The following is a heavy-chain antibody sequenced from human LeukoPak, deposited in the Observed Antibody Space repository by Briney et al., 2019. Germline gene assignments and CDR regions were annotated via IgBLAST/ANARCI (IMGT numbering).Heavy chain of an antibody. CDR3: ASSSWYGKFDY. V-gene: IGHV1-69*05. D-gene: IGHD6-13*01. J-gene: IGHJ4*02. Sequence: SVKVSCKASGGTFSSYAISWVRQAPGQGLEWMGGIITILGTANYAHKFQGRVTITTDESTSTAYMELSSLRSEDTAVYYCASSSWYGKFDYWGQGTLVTVSS. CDR2: IITILGTA. CDR1: GGTFSSYA.